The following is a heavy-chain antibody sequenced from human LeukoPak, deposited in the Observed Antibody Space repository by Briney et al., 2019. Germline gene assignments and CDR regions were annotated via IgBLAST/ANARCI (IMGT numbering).Heavy chain of an antibody. CDR1: GGSFSGYY. CDR3: ARDKGSSGLDY. Sequence: SETLSLTCAVYGGSFSGYYWSWIRQPPGKGLEWIGEINHSGSTNYNLSLKSRVTISVDTSKNQFSLKLSSVTAADTAVYYCARDKGSSGLDYWGQGTLVTVSS. CDR2: INHSGST. J-gene: IGHJ4*02. V-gene: IGHV4-34*01. D-gene: IGHD6-25*01.